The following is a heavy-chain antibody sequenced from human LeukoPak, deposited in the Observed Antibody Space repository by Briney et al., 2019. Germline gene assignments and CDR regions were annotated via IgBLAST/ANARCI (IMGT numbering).Heavy chain of an antibody. CDR3: ATLPYCSSTSCYDY. Sequence: GGSLRLSCAASRFTFTNYWMSWVRQAPGKGLGWVANIKQDGSEKYYVDSVKGRFTISRDNAKNSLYLQMSSLRAEDTALYYCATLPYCSSTSCYDYWGQGTLVTVSS. J-gene: IGHJ4*02. D-gene: IGHD2-2*01. V-gene: IGHV3-7*01. CDR1: RFTFTNYW. CDR2: IKQDGSEK.